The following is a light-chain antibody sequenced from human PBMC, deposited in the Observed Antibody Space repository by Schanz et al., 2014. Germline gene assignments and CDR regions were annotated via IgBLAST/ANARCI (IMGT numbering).Light chain of an antibody. Sequence: EIVMTQSPPTLSVSPGERATLSCRASQSVSTSLAWYQQKPGQAPRLLIYGASTRATGIPVRFSGSGSGTEFTLTISSLQSEDFAVYYCQQYNKWPPITFGQGTRLDIK. V-gene: IGKV3-15*01. CDR3: QQYNKWPPIT. CDR2: GAS. J-gene: IGKJ5*01. CDR1: QSVSTS.